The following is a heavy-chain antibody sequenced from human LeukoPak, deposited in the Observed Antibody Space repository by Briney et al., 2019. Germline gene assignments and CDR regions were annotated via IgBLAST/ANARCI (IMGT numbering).Heavy chain of an antibody. D-gene: IGHD6-13*01. CDR3: AKDHLPSRIAQAYYLDY. Sequence: GGSLRPSCAASGFTVSSNYMSWVRQAPGKGLEWVSYISSSSSTIYYADSVKGRFTISRDNSKNTLYLRMNSLRAEDTAVYYCAKDHLPSRIAQAYYLDYWGQGTLVTVSS. CDR2: ISSSSSTI. J-gene: IGHJ4*02. V-gene: IGHV3-48*01. CDR1: GFTVSSNY.